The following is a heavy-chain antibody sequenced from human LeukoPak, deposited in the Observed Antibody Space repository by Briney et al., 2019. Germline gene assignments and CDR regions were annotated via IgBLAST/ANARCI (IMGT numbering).Heavy chain of an antibody. J-gene: IGHJ4*02. CDR3: ARAPANKYDSRLPEDY. CDR1: GYTFTGYY. D-gene: IGHD3-22*01. CDR2: INPSDGTT. Sequence: ASVKVSCKASGYTFTGYYIHWVRQAPGQGLEWMGRINPSDGTTSYAQKVQGRVTMTRDTSTSTVYMELRSLRSEDTAVYYCARAPANKYDSRLPEDYWGQGTLVTVSS. V-gene: IGHV1-46*01.